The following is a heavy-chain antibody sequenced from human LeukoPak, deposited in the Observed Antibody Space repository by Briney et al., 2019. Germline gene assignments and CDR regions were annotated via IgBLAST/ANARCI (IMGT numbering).Heavy chain of an antibody. V-gene: IGHV3-74*01. J-gene: IGHJ6*03. Sequence: GGSLRLSCAASGFTFSRYWMHWVRQAPGKGLVWVSRISPDGSRTTYADSVKGRFTISRDNAKNTVYLQMNSLRAEDTAVYYCAKEGYYYYMDVWGKGTTVTVSS. CDR3: AKEGYYYYMDV. CDR1: GFTFSRYW. CDR2: ISPDGSRT.